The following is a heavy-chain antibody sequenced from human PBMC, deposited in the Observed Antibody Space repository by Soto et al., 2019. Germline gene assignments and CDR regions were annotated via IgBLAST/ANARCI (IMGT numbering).Heavy chain of an antibody. CDR3: ARGGRYGYDYVWGSYRSTSSFDY. D-gene: IGHD3-16*02. J-gene: IGHJ4*02. V-gene: IGHV4-4*02. Sequence: SDTLSLTCEVSSGSISSSNCWSFLHKPRGKGLYGIVEIYHIGSTNYNPSLKSRVTISVDKSKNQFSLKLSSVTAADTAVYYCARGGRYGYDYVWGSYRSTSSFDYWGQGTLVTVSS. CDR1: SGSISSSNC. CDR2: IYHIGST.